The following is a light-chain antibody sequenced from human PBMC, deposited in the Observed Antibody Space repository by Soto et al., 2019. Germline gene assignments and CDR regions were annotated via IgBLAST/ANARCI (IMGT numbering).Light chain of an antibody. J-gene: IGLJ1*01. CDR1: SSDVGIYNY. CDR3: SSYTNINTRAGV. CDR2: DVS. Sequence: QSALTQPRSVSGSPGQSVTISCTGTSSDVGIYNYVSWYQQHPGKAPKLMIYDVSKRPSGVPDRFSGSTSGNTASLTISGLQAEDEADYYCSSYTNINTRAGVFGTGTKVTVL. V-gene: IGLV2-11*01.